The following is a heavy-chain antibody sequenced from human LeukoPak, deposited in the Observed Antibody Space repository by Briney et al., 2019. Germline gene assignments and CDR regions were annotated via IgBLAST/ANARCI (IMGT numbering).Heavy chain of an antibody. Sequence: GGSLRLSCAASGVTFSDYGMNWFRQAPGKGLEGGGYISSSPINIYYADPVRGRFTISRVHAKDSVFLQMNSLRAEDTAVYYCARCSADDDDKWIDPWGQGTLVTVSS. CDR3: ARCSADDDDKWIDP. CDR2: ISSSPINI. J-gene: IGHJ5*02. V-gene: IGHV3-48*03. CDR1: GVTFSDYG. D-gene: IGHD1-1*01.